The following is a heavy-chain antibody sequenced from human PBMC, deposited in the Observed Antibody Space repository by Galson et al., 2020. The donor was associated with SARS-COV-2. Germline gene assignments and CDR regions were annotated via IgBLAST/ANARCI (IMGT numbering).Heavy chain of an antibody. CDR2: TSVYDDNT. D-gene: IGHD3-16*02. CDR3: ARDGNYIWGSYRYTGSAFDI. CDR1: GYSFTSYG. Sequence: GESLQLTCEASGYSFTSYGISWVRQAPGQGHEWMGWTSVYDDNTNYVQKPQGRVTMTTDTSTSTAYMELRSLTSDDTAVYYCARDGNYIWGSYRYTGSAFDIWGQGTMVTVSS. J-gene: IGHJ3*02. V-gene: IGHV1-18*01.